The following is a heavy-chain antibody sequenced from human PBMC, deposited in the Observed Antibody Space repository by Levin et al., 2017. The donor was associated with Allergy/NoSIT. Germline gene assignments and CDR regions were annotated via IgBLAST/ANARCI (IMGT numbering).Heavy chain of an antibody. D-gene: IGHD6-13*01. J-gene: IGHJ4*02. V-gene: IGHV4-59*01. CDR2: IYYSGST. Sequence: SETLSLTCTVSGGSISSYYWSWIRQPPGKGLEWIGYIYYSGSTNYNPSLKSRVTISVDTSKNQFSLKLSSVTAADTAVYYCARAAAAGDFDYWGQGTLVTVSS. CDR1: GGSISSYY. CDR3: ARAAAAGDFDY.